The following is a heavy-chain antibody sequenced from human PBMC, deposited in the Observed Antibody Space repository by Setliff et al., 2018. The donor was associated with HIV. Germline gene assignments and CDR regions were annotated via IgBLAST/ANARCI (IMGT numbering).Heavy chain of an antibody. CDR2: ISTYNGNR. V-gene: IGHV1-18*01. Sequence: ASVKVSCKASGYTFSSYGISWVRQAPGQGLEWMGWISTYNGNRNYAQKLQDRVTTTTDTSTNTAYMVLTSLRSDDTAVYYCARVQGATHYDILTGYTLYGLDVWGQGTTVTVSS. CDR3: ARVQGATHYDILTGYTLYGLDV. J-gene: IGHJ6*02. CDR1: GYTFSSYG. D-gene: IGHD3-9*01.